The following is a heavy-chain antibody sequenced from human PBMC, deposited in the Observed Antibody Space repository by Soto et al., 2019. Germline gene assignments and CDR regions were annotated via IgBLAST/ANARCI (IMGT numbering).Heavy chain of an antibody. CDR1: GFTFSGSA. CDR2: IRSKANNYAT. Sequence: GGSLRHSCADSGFTFSGSAVHWLRLASGKGLEWVGRIRSKANNYATAYAASVQGRFTIFRDDLKNTAYLQMNSLKTEDTAVYYCTNPQVYYGMDVWGQGTTVTVSS. J-gene: IGHJ6*02. CDR3: TNPQVYYGMDV. V-gene: IGHV3-73*01.